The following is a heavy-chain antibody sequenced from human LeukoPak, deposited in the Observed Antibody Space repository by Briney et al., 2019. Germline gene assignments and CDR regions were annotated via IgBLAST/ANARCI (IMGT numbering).Heavy chain of an antibody. V-gene: IGHV3-23*01. CDR2: ISGSGGST. Sequence: PGGSLRLSCAASGFTFSSYSMTWVRQAPGKGLEWVSAISGSGGSTYYADSVKGRFTISRDNSKNTLYLQMNSLRAEDTAVYYCAKVYIVAGIFYFDYWGQGTLVTVSS. CDR1: GFTFSSYS. CDR3: AKVYIVAGIFYFDY. J-gene: IGHJ4*02. D-gene: IGHD6-19*01.